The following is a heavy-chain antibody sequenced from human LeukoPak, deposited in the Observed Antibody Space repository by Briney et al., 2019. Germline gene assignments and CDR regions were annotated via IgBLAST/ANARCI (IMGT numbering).Heavy chain of an antibody. J-gene: IGHJ4*02. V-gene: IGHV3-30-3*01. CDR2: ISYDGSNK. CDR1: GFTFSSYA. CDR3: ARGGGKYYYDSSGYYQDY. Sequence: GGSLRLSCAASGFTFSSYAMHWVRQAPGKGLESVAVISYDGSNKYYADSVKGRFTISRDNSKNTLYLQMNSLRAEDTAVYYCARGGGKYYYDSSGYYQDYWGQGTLVTVSS. D-gene: IGHD3-22*01.